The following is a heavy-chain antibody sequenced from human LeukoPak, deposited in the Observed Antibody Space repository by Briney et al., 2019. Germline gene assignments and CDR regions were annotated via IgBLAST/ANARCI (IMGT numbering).Heavy chain of an antibody. V-gene: IGHV3-23*01. CDR1: GFAFSSYW. CDR3: ARAGGGSSLLRFDY. J-gene: IGHJ4*02. CDR2: ISGSGGST. Sequence: GGSLRLSCAASGFAFSSYWMSWVRQAPGKGLEWVSAISGSGGSTYYADSVKGRFTISRDNAKNSLFLQMNSLTAEDTAVYYCARAGGGSSLLRFDYWGQGTLATVSS. D-gene: IGHD6-6*01.